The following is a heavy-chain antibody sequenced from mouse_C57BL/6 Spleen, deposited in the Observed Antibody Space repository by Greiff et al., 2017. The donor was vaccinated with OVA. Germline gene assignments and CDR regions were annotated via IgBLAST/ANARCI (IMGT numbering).Heavy chain of an antibody. Sequence: VQLQESGPELVKPGASVKISCKASGYAFSSSWMNWVKQRPGKGLEWIGRIYPGDGDTNYNGKFKGKATLTADKSSSTAYMQLSSLTSEDSAVYFCARANDGYYEGFAYWGQGTLVTVSA. CDR3: ARANDGYYEGFAY. CDR1: GYAFSSSW. D-gene: IGHD2-3*01. CDR2: IYPGDGDT. J-gene: IGHJ3*01. V-gene: IGHV1-82*01.